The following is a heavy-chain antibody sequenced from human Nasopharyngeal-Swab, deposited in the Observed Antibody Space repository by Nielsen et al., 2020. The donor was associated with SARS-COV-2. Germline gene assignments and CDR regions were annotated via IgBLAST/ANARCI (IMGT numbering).Heavy chain of an antibody. V-gene: IGHV3-23*01. CDR2: VDPSGGST. D-gene: IGHD3-3*01. Sequence: GGSLRLSCAASGFPFNNYGMNWVRQAPGEGLEWVSTVDPSGGSTYYADSVRGRFTISRDNSKNALYLQMNSLRAEDTAIYYCVKSNFLDYWGQGAQVTVSS. CDR1: GFPFNNYG. CDR3: VKSNFLDY. J-gene: IGHJ4*02.